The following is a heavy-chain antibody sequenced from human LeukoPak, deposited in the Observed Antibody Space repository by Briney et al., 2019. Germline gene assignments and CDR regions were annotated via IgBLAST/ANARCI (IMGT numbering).Heavy chain of an antibody. Sequence: GESLKISCKGSGYSFTSYWIAWVRQMPGKGLEWMGIIYPGDSDTRCSPSFQGQVTISADKSISTAYLQWSSLKASDTAMYYCARGEMRYCSGGYCYDYCGQGTLVTVSS. V-gene: IGHV5-51*01. CDR3: ARGEMRYCSGGYCYDY. CDR1: GYSFTSYW. J-gene: IGHJ4*02. D-gene: IGHD2-15*01. CDR2: IYPGDSDT.